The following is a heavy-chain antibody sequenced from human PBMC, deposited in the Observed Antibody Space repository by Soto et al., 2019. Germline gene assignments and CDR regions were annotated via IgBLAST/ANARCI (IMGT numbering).Heavy chain of an antibody. V-gene: IGHV5-51*01. CDR2: INPGDSDT. CDR1: GYTFTSYW. Sequence: PGESLKISCEGSGYTFTSYWIAWVRQMPGKGLEWMAIINPGDSDTRYSPSFQGQVTISVDKSIRTAYLQWSSLKASDTAVYYCGSPDSSGYYIYWGQGTLVTVSS. J-gene: IGHJ4*02. CDR3: GSPDSSGYYIY. D-gene: IGHD3-22*01.